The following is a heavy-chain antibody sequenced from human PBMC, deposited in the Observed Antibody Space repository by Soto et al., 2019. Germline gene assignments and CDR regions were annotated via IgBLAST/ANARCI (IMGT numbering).Heavy chain of an antibody. D-gene: IGHD2-8*01. V-gene: IGHV3-9*01. J-gene: IGHJ4*02. Sequence: VQLVESGGGLVQPGRSRRLSCVVSGISFDDYAMHWVRQVPGKGLEWVSGINWDSGDIGYADSVKGRFTISRDNAKNSLYLQMNSLRTGDTALYYCAKDTAPGFYDANGHLDYWGQGTPVTVSS. CDR1: GISFDDYA. CDR2: INWDSGDI. CDR3: AKDTAPGFYDANGHLDY.